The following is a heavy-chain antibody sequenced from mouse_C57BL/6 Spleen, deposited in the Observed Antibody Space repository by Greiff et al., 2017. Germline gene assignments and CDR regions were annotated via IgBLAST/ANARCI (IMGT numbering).Heavy chain of an antibody. Sequence: VQLQQSGPELVKPGASVKISCKASGYSFTDYNMNWVKQSNGKSLEWIGVINPNYGTTSYNQKFKGKATLTVDQSSSTAYMQLSSRTSEDSAVXYCARTNYYGTSYVTNLEYWGQGPTPTVSS. CDR1: GYSFTDYN. J-gene: IGHJ2*01. V-gene: IGHV1-39*01. CDR3: ARTNYYGTSYVTNLEY. CDR2: INPNYGTT. D-gene: IGHD1-1*01.